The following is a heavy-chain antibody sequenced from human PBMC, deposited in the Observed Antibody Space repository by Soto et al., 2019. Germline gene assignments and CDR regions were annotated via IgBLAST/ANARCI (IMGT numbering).Heavy chain of an antibody. D-gene: IGHD3-3*01. J-gene: IGHJ5*02. CDR3: AKDPHYDFWSDYSGSGWFDP. V-gene: IGHV3-21*01. CDR2: ITGSSSKV. CDR1: GFSFSTYS. Sequence: EVQLVESGGGLVKPGGSLRLSCVASGFSFSTYSMNWVRQAPGGGLEWVSSITGSSSKVYYADSVTGRFTISRDNAKNSLSLEMNSLRVEDTAVSYCAKDPHYDFWSDYSGSGWFDPWGQGTLVTVSS.